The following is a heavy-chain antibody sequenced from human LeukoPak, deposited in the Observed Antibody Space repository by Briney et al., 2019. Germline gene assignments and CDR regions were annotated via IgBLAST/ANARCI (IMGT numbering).Heavy chain of an antibody. V-gene: IGHV3-30-3*01. D-gene: IGHD3-22*01. CDR3: AREGIYYYDSSGYYGFDY. J-gene: IGHJ4*02. CDR1: GFTFSSYA. CDR2: ISYDGSNK. Sequence: GGSLRLSCAASGFTFSSYAMHWVRQAPGKGLEWVAVISYDGSNKYYADSVKGRFTISRDNSKNTLYLQMNSLRAEDTAVYYWAREGIYYYDSSGYYGFDYWGQGTLVTVSS.